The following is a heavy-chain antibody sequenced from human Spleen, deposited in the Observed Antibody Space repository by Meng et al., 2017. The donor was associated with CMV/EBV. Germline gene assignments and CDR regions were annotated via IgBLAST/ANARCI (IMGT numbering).Heavy chain of an antibody. V-gene: IGHV3-7*01. CDR1: GFTFSSYW. D-gene: IGHD2-2*01. CDR2: IKEDGSEK. J-gene: IGHJ4*02. CDR3: ARLTSGSASSDY. Sequence: GESLKISCAASGFTFSSYWMSWVRQAPGKGLEWVANIKEDGSEKYYVDSVKGRFTISRDNAKNTLHLQISSLRAEDTAMYYCARLTSGSASSDYWGQGTLVTVSS.